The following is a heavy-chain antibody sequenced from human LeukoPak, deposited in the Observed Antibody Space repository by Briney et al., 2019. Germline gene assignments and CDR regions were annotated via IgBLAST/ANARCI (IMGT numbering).Heavy chain of an antibody. Sequence: ASVKVSCKASGYTFTSYDINWVRQATGQGLEWMGWMNPNSGNTGYAQKFQGRVTMTRNTSISTAYMELSSLRSEDTAVYYCAIEYSYDSSGYPLPPWGQGTLVTVSS. D-gene: IGHD3-22*01. CDR1: GYTFTSYD. CDR3: AIEYSYDSSGYPLPP. V-gene: IGHV1-8*01. CDR2: MNPNSGNT. J-gene: IGHJ5*02.